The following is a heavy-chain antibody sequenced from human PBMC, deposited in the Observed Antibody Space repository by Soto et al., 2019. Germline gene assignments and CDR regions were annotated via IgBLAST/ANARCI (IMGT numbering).Heavy chain of an antibody. CDR3: ARGYCSSTSCRRSYWYFDL. Sequence: QDQLVQSGAEVKKPGSSVKVSCKASGGTFSSYTISWVRQAPGQGLEWMGRIIPILGIANYAQKFQGRVTITADKSTSTAYMELSSLRSEDTAVYYCARGYCSSTSCRRSYWYFDLWGRGTLVTVSS. CDR1: GGTFSSYT. J-gene: IGHJ2*01. V-gene: IGHV1-69*02. D-gene: IGHD2-2*01. CDR2: IIPILGIA.